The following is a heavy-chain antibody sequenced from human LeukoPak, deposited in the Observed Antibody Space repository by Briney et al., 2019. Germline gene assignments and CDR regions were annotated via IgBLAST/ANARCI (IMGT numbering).Heavy chain of an antibody. V-gene: IGHV4-34*01. Sequence: SETLSLTCAVYGGSFSGYYWSWIRQPPGKGLEWIGEINHSGSTNYNPSLKSRVTISVDTSKNQFSLKLSSVTAADTAVYYCARGFGWIQLWSRKVRNAFDTWGQGTMVTVSS. CDR3: ARGFGWIQLWSRKVRNAFDT. J-gene: IGHJ3*02. CDR2: INHSGST. D-gene: IGHD5-18*01. CDR1: GGSFSGYY.